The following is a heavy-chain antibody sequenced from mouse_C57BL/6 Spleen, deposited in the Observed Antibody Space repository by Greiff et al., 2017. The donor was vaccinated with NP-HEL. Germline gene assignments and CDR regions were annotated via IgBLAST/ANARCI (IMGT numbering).Heavy chain of an antibody. Sequence: VQLKQSGPELVKPGASVKIPCKASGYTFTDYNMDWVKQSHGKSLEWIGDINPNNGGTIYNQKFKGKATLTVDKSSSTAYMELRSLTSEDTAVYYCARSNFSTVVATDYAMDYWGQGTSVTVSS. V-gene: IGHV1-18*01. D-gene: IGHD1-1*01. J-gene: IGHJ4*01. CDR3: ARSNFSTVVATDYAMDY. CDR2: INPNNGGT. CDR1: GYTFTDYN.